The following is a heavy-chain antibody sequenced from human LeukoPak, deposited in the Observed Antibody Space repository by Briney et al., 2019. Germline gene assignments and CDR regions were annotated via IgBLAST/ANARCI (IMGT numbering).Heavy chain of an antibody. D-gene: IGHD1-26*01. J-gene: IGHJ3*02. CDR2: IKQDGSEK. CDR1: GFTFSSYW. Sequence: PGGSLRLSCAASGFTFSSYWMSWVRQAPGKGLEWVANIKQDGSEKYYVDSVKGRFTISRDNAKNSLYLQMNSLRAEDTAVYYCARDRFGNYYDDAFDIWGQGTTVTVSS. CDR3: ARDRFGNYYDDAFDI. V-gene: IGHV3-7*01.